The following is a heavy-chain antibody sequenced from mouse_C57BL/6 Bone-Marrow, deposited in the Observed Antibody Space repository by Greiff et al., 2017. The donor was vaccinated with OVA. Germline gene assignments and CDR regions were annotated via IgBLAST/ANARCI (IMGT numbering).Heavy chain of an antibody. Sequence: VQLVESGAELARPGASVKLSCKASGYTFTSYGISWVKQRTGQGLEWIGEIYPRSGNTYYNEKFKGKATLTADKSSSTAYMELRSLTSEDSAVYFCARRDYGSAFAYWGQGSLVTVSA. CDR1: GYTFTSYG. CDR2: IYPRSGNT. CDR3: ARRDYGSAFAY. V-gene: IGHV1-81*01. J-gene: IGHJ3*01. D-gene: IGHD1-1*01.